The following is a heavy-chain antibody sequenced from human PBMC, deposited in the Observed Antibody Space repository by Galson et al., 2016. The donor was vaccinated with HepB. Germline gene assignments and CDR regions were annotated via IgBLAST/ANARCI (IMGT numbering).Heavy chain of an antibody. CDR2: IGSKDYGGTT. J-gene: IGHJ4*02. V-gene: IGHV3-49*03. D-gene: IGHD3-3*01. Sequence: SLRLSCATSGFTFGDCTLSWFRQAPGKGLEWVSFIGSKDYGGTTEYAASVKGRFTISRDDSKSVAYLQMNSLKPDDTGLYYCSRVGIFGVVNPFDYWGQGALVTVSS. CDR1: GFTFGDCT. CDR3: SRVGIFGVVNPFDY.